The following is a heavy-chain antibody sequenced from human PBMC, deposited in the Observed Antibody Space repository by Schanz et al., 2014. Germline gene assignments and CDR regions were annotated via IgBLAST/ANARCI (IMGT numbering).Heavy chain of an antibody. CDR1: GYTFTNFF. J-gene: IGHJ4*02. D-gene: IGHD3-10*01. Sequence: QVQLVQSWAEVKKPGASVKVSCKASGYTFTNFFLHWVRQAPGQGLEWMGIINPIGGSTTYAQKFRGAVTLTTDTSTDTAYLELTSLRSEDTAVYYCARGSPENMIRGELDYWGQGTLVTVSS. V-gene: IGHV1-46*03. CDR2: INPIGGST. CDR3: ARGSPENMIRGELDY.